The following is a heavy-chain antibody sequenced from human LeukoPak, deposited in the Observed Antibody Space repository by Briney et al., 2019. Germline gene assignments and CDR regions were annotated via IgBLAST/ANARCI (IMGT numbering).Heavy chain of an antibody. V-gene: IGHV3-53*01. CDR3: ARDYSSDWYRTDYGMDV. J-gene: IGHJ6*02. CDR2: IYSGGST. Sequence: GGSLRLSCAASGFTVSSNYMSWVRQAPGKGLEWVSVIYSGGSTYYADSVKGRFTISRDNSKNTLYLQMNSLRAEDTAVYYCARDYSSDWYRTDYGMDVWGQGTTVTVSS. CDR1: GFTVSSNY. D-gene: IGHD6-19*01.